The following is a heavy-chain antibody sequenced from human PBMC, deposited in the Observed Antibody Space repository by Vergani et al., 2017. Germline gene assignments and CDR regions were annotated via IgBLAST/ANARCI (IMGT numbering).Heavy chain of an antibody. CDR2: INGNSGGT. D-gene: IGHD5-18*01. Sequence: QVQVVQSGAEVKKPGASVKVSCKASGYSFTDYYIYWVRQAPGQGLEWMGWINGNSGGTIYAQKFQGRVTMTRDTSIRTAYMELIRLRYYDSAVYYCTRVWIQLPPSGYHYYMDVWGKGTTVTVSS. V-gene: IGHV1-2*02. CDR3: TRVWIQLPPSGYHYYMDV. J-gene: IGHJ6*03. CDR1: GYSFTDYY.